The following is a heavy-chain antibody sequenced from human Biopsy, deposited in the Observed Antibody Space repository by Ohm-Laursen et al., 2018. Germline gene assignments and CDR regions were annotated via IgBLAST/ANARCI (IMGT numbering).Heavy chain of an antibody. V-gene: IGHV1-46*01. D-gene: IGHD3-10*01. CDR2: IIPSGGYT. CDR3: ARTESLDY. CDR1: GGPFGSYA. Sequence: ASVKVSCKSSGGPFGSYAINWMRQAPGQGPEWMGMIIPSGGYTRYAQKFQGRLTMARDTSTSTVYMELSSLRSEDTAVYYCARTESLDYWGQGALVTVSS. J-gene: IGHJ4*02.